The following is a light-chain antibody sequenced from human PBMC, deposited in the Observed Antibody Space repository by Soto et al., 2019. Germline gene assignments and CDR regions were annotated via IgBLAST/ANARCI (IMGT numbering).Light chain of an antibody. CDR3: QRYNGARDT. V-gene: IGKV1-27*01. CDR2: AAS. J-gene: IGKJ4*01. Sequence: DIQMTQSPSSLSASVGDRVTITCRASQDISIYLAWFQQKPGKVPKLLIYAASTLQSGVPSRFRGSKSGTDFTLTISSLQPEDVATYYCQRYNGARDTFGGGTKVEIE. CDR1: QDISIY.